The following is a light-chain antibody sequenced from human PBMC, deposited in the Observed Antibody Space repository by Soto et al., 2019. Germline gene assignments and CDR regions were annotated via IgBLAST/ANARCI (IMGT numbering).Light chain of an antibody. CDR3: VQALQTS. Sequence: DIVMTQSPLSLPVTPGEPASISCRSSQSLLHSNGYNYLDWYLQKPGQSPQLLIYLGSNRSSGVPDRFSGSGSGTDFILKISRVEAEDVGVYYCVQALQTSFGPGTKVDIK. V-gene: IGKV2-28*01. CDR1: QSLLHSNGYNY. J-gene: IGKJ3*01. CDR2: LGS.